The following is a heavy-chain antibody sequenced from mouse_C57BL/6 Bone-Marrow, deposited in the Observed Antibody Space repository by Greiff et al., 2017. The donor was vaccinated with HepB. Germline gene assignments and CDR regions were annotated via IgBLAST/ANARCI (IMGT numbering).Heavy chain of an antibody. V-gene: IGHV1-64*01. D-gene: IGHD1-1*01. CDR2: IHPNSGST. CDR1: GYTFTSYW. Sequence: VQLQQPGAELVKPGASVKLSCKASGYTFTSYWMHWVKQRPGQGLEWIGMIHPNSGSTNYNEKFKSKATLTVDKSSSTAYMQLSSLTSEDSAVYYCARATVVAPGYFDVWGTGTTVTVSS. J-gene: IGHJ1*03. CDR3: ARATVVAPGYFDV.